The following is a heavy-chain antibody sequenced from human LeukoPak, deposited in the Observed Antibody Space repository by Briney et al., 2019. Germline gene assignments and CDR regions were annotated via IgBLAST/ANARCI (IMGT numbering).Heavy chain of an antibody. Sequence: SQTLSLTCAVSGGSISSGGYSWSWIRQPPGKGLEWIGYIYHSGSTYYNPSLKSRVTISVDRSKNQFSLKLSSATAADTAVYYCARDYYDSSGHAFDIWGQGTMVTVSS. CDR1: GGSISSGGYS. CDR3: ARDYYDSSGHAFDI. CDR2: IYHSGST. J-gene: IGHJ3*02. D-gene: IGHD3-22*01. V-gene: IGHV4-30-2*01.